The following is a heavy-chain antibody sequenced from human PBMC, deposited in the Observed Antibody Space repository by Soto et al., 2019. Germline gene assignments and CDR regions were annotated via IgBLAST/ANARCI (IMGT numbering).Heavy chain of an antibody. D-gene: IGHD6-6*01. CDR3: AKDRRQGIAARPLNGMDV. V-gene: IGHV3-23*01. J-gene: IGHJ6*02. CDR2: ITASGSAT. CDR1: GFTFISYA. Sequence: PGGSLRLSCAASGFTFISYAMSWVRQAPGKGLEWVSSITASGSATYYADSVKGRFTISRDNSKNTLFLQMNSLRAEDTAVYYCAKDRRQGIAARPLNGMDVWGQGTTVTVSS.